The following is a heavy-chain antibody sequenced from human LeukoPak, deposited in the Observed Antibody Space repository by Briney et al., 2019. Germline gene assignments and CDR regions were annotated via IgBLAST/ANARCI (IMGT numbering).Heavy chain of an antibody. J-gene: IGHJ4*02. CDR2: ISYDGSNK. Sequence: GRSLRLSCAASGFIFSTYNVHWVRQAPGKGLEWVAVISYDGSNKYYADSVKGRFTISRDNSKNTLYLQMNSLRAEDTAVYYCAKDTYDSSGYSSYYFDYWGQGTLVTVSS. D-gene: IGHD3-22*01. V-gene: IGHV3-30*18. CDR1: GFIFSTYN. CDR3: AKDTYDSSGYSSYYFDY.